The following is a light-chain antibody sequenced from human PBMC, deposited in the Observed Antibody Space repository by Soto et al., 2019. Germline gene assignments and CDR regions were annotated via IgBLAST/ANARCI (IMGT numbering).Light chain of an antibody. CDR1: QSVRNY. CDR2: DAS. V-gene: IGKV3-11*01. CDR3: QHCNSWPFT. J-gene: IGKJ3*01. Sequence: IVLTQSPATLSLSPGERATLSCRASQSVRNYLAWYQQKPGQAPRLLIYDASNRATGIPARFSGSGSGTDFTLTISSLEPEDSAVYYCQHCNSWPFTFGPGTKVDIK.